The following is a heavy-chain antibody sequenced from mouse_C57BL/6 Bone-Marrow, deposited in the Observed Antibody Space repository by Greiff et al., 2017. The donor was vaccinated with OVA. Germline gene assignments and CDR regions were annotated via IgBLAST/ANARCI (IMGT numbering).Heavy chain of an antibody. J-gene: IGHJ2*01. Sequence: EVKLQESGPGLVKPSQSLSLTCSVTGYSITSGYYWNWIRQFPGNKLEWMGYISYDGSNNYNPSLKNRISITRDTSKNQFFLKLNSVTTEDTSTYYCARDQGYYEGYWGQGTTLTVSS. V-gene: IGHV3-6*01. CDR1: GYSITSGYY. CDR2: ISYDGSN. D-gene: IGHD2-4*01. CDR3: ARDQGYYEGY.